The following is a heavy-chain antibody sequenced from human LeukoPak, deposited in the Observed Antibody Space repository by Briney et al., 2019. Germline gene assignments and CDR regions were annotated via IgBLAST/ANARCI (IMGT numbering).Heavy chain of an antibody. Sequence: GASVKVSCKASGYTFTDFYMHWVRQAPGQGLEWMGWINPKSGGTKYAQKFQGRVTMTRDKSISTAYMELSRLRSDDTAVYYCARDGDERYFDWLRPSLAYFDYWGQGTLVTVSS. CDR1: GYTFTDFY. J-gene: IGHJ4*02. D-gene: IGHD3-9*01. CDR2: INPKSGGT. V-gene: IGHV1-2*02. CDR3: ARDGDERYFDWLRPSLAYFDY.